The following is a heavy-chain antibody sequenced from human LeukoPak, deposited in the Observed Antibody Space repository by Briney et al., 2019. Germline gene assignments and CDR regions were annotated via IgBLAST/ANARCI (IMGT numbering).Heavy chain of an antibody. D-gene: IGHD4-11*01. Sequence: PRGSLRLSCATSGFTFSHYGMHWVRQAPGKGLEWVAVIWSDGTDKYYGDSVKGRFTISRDNSKKTVYLQMNSLRVEDTAVYYCAKDAQRGFDFSNSLESWGQGTLVTVSS. CDR2: IWSDGTDK. V-gene: IGHV3-33*06. J-gene: IGHJ4*02. CDR3: AKDAQRGFDFSNSLES. CDR1: GFTFSHYG.